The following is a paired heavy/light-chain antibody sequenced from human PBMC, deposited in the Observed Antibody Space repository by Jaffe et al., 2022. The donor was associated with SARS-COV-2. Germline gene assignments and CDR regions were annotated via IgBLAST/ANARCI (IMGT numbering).Light chain of an antibody. V-gene: IGKV1-39*01. CDR2: AAS. J-gene: IGKJ1*01. CDR1: QSISTY. Sequence: DIQVTQSPSSLSASVGDRVTITCRASQSISTYLNWYQQKPGKAPQLLIYAASSLQSGVPSGFSGSGSGTDFTLTISSLQPEDFATYYCQQTYSTPWTFGQGTKVEIK. CDR3: QQTYSTPWT.
Heavy chain of an antibody. D-gene: IGHD2-2*01. CDR1: GFTFSTYN. J-gene: IGHJ6*02. Sequence: EVQLVESGGGLVKPGGSLRLSCAASGFTFSTYNMNWVRQAPGKGLEWVSSISSTSTYIFYADSVRGRFTISRDNAKNSLYLQMNSLRAEDTAVYYCARDVPGGFCSSTSCSYYYGMDVWGQGATVTVSS. V-gene: IGHV3-21*01. CDR3: ARDVPGGFCSSTSCSYYYGMDV. CDR2: ISSTSTYI.